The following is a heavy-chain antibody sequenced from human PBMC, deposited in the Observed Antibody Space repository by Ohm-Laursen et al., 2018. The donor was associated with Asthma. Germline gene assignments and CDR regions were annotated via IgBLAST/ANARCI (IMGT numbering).Heavy chain of an antibody. Sequence: SDTLSLTCAVSGGSTSSGGPSWSWIRQPPGEGLEWIGYISHSGGTYYNPSLKSRVTISVDRSKKQISLKLSSVTAADTAVYYCARDRAGGGYWGQGTLVTVSS. CDR3: ARDRAGGGY. V-gene: IGHV4-30-2*01. CDR2: ISHSGGT. J-gene: IGHJ4*02. CDR1: GGSTSSGGPS. D-gene: IGHD3-10*01.